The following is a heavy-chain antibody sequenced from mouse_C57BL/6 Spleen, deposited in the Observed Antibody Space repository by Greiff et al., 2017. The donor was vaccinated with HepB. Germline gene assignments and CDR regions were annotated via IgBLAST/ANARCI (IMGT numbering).Heavy chain of an antibody. CDR1: GFNIKDDY. J-gene: IGHJ4*01. Sequence: VQLQQSGAELVRPGASVKLSCTASGFNIKDDYMHWVKQRPEKGLEWIGWIDPENGDTEYASKFQGKATITADTTSNTAYLQLSSLTSEDTAVYYCTTRGHDSRMDYWGQGTSVTVSS. D-gene: IGHD1-1*01. CDR2: IDPENGDT. V-gene: IGHV14-4*01. CDR3: TTRGHDSRMDY.